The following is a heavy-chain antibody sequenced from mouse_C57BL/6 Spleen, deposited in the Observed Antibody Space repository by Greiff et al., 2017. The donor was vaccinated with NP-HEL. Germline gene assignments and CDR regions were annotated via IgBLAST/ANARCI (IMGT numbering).Heavy chain of an antibody. J-gene: IGHJ3*01. V-gene: IGHV1-61*01. CDR1: GYTFTSYW. D-gene: IGHD3-2*02. Sequence: QVQLQQPGAELVRPGSSVKLSCKASGYTFTSYWMDWVKQRPGQGLEWIGNIYPSDSETHYNQKFKDKATLTVDKSSSTAYMQLSSLTSEDSAVYYSATTAQATFAYWGQGTLVTVSA. CDR3: ATTAQATFAY. CDR2: IYPSDSET.